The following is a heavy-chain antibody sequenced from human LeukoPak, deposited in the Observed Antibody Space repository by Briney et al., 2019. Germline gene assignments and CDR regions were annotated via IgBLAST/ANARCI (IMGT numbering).Heavy chain of an antibody. CDR1: GYTFTSYG. D-gene: IGHD1-7*01. CDR2: ISAYNGNT. Sequence: ASVKVSCKASGYTFTSYGISWVRQAPGQGLEWMGWISAYNGNTNYAQKLQGRVTMTTDTSTSTAYMELRSLRSDDTAVYYCARQTSPLQKNWFDPWGQGTLVTVSS. J-gene: IGHJ5*02. V-gene: IGHV1-18*01. CDR3: ARQTSPLQKNWFDP.